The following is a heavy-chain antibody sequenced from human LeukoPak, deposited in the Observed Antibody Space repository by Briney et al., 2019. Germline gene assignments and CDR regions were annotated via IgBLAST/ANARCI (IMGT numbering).Heavy chain of an antibody. Sequence: SETLSLTCTVSGGSISSYYWSWIRQPPGKGLEWIGYIYYSGSTNYNPSLKSRVTISVDTSKNQFSLKLSSVTAADTAVYYCARGLYDSSGYYHDYWGRGTPVTVSS. J-gene: IGHJ4*02. V-gene: IGHV4-59*12. CDR2: IYYSGST. D-gene: IGHD3-22*01. CDR3: ARGLYDSSGYYHDY. CDR1: GGSISSYY.